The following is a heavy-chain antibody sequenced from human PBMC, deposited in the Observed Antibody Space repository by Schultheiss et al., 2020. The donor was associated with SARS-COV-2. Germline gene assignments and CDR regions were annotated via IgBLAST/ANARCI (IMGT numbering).Heavy chain of an antibody. CDR2: IYHSGST. CDR3: ARGRTRVDV. CDR1: GGSFSGYY. Sequence: SQTLSLTCAVYGGSFSGYYWSWIRQPPGKGLEWIGEIYHSGSTNYNPSLKSRVTISVDKSKNQFSLKLSSVTAADTAVYYCARGRTRVDVWGKGTTVTVSS. J-gene: IGHJ6*04. V-gene: IGHV4-34*01.